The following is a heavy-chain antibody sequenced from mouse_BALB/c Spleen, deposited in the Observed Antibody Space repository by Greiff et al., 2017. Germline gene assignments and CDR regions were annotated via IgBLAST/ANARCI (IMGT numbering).Heavy chain of an antibody. CDR3: ARDGYYYGSSYEWYFDY. CDR1: GFSLTSYG. Sequence: VHLVESGPGLVAPSQSLSITCTVSGFSLTSYGVHWVRQPPGKGLEWLGVIWAGGSTNYNSALMSRLSISKDNSKSQVFLKMNSLQTDDTAMYYCARDGYYYGSSYEWYFDYWGQGTTLTVSS. CDR2: IWAGGST. D-gene: IGHD1-1*01. V-gene: IGHV2-9*02. J-gene: IGHJ2*01.